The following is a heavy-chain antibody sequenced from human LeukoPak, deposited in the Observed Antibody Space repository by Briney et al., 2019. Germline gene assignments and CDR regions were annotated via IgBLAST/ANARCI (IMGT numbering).Heavy chain of an antibody. CDR1: GGSFSGYY. Sequence: SQTLSLTCAVYGGSFSGYYWSWIRQPPGKGLEWIGEINHSGSTNYNPSLKSRVTLSVDTSKNQFSLKLSSVTAADTAVYYCARRYCSSTSCYPWEYFDYWGQGTLVTVSS. V-gene: IGHV4-34*01. CDR3: ARRYCSSTSCYPWEYFDY. J-gene: IGHJ4*02. D-gene: IGHD2-2*01. CDR2: INHSGST.